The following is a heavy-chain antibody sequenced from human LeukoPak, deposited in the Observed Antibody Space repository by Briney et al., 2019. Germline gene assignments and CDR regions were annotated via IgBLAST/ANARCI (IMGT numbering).Heavy chain of an antibody. Sequence: SETLSLTCTVSGGSISSYYWSWIRQPAGKAPEWIGRIYSSGIINYNPSLESRVTMSLDNSKNQLSLKLSYVTAADTAVYYCAGDTGKSGYPDYWGQGTLVTVSS. D-gene: IGHD3-3*01. CDR2: IYSSGII. J-gene: IGHJ4*02. V-gene: IGHV4-4*07. CDR1: GGSISSYY. CDR3: AGDTGKSGYPDY.